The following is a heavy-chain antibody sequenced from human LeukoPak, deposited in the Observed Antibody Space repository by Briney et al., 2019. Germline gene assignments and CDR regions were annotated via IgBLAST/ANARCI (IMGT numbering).Heavy chain of an antibody. CDR3: ARAYYDSSGYCNWFDP. D-gene: IGHD3-22*01. Sequence: SETLSLTCTVSGGSISSYYWSWIRQPPGKGLEWIGYIYYSGSTNYNPSLRSRVTISVDTSKNQFSLKLSSVTAADTAVYYCARAYYDSSGYCNWFDPWGQGTLVTVSS. CDR1: GGSISSYY. J-gene: IGHJ5*02. CDR2: IYYSGST. V-gene: IGHV4-59*01.